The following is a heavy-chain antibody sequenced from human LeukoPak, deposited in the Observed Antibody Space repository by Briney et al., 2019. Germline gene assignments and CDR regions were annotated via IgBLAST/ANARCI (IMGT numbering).Heavy chain of an antibody. CDR2: ISSSGSTI. Sequence: SGGSLRLSCAASGFTFSSYEMNWVRQAPGKGLEWVSYISSSGSTIYYADSVKGRFTISRDNAKNSTYLQMNSLRAEDTAVYYCAREPSQGAFDIWGQGTMVTVSS. CDR3: AREPSQGAFDI. CDR1: GFTFSSYE. J-gene: IGHJ3*02. V-gene: IGHV3-48*03.